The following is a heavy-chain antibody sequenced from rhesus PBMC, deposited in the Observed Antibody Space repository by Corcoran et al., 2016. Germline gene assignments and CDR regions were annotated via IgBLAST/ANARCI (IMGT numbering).Heavy chain of an antibody. J-gene: IGHJ5-1*01. Sequence: QVQLQESGPGLLKPSETLPLTCAVSGASISSHFWSWIRPSPRQGLEWIGRIYGSGGSNEYNPSLKSRVTISIDTSKNQFYLKLRSVTAADTAVYFCVGRQNYYDSAYFRNRFDVWGAGIMVTVTS. CDR3: VGRQNYYDSAYFRNRFDV. V-gene: IGHV4S2*01. D-gene: IGHD3-28*01. CDR1: GASISSHF. CDR2: IYGSGGSN.